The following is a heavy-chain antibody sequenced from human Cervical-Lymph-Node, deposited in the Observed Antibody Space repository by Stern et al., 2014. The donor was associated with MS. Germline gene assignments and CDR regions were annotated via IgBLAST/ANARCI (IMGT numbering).Heavy chain of an antibody. CDR1: GYTFTSYY. CDR2: INPSGGST. D-gene: IGHD2-21*02. J-gene: IGHJ4*02. V-gene: IGHV1-46*03. CDR3: ARDGGVTQALGY. Sequence: VHLVESGAEVKKPGASVKVSCKASGYTFTSYYMHWVRQAPGQGLEWMGIINPSGGSTSYAQKFQGRVTMTRDTSPGTVYMELSSLRSEDTAVYYCARDGGVTQALGYWGQGTLVTVSS.